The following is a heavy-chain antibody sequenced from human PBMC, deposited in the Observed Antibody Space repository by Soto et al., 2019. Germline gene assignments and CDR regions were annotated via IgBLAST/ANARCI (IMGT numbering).Heavy chain of an antibody. J-gene: IGHJ5*02. Sequence: QVQLQESGPGLVKPSQTLSLTCTVSGGSISSGDYYWSWIRQPPGKGLEWIGYIYYSGSTYYNPSLKSRVTISVDTSKNQFSLKLSSVTAADTAVYYCARFSVSGGRLRGYNWFDPWGQGTLVTVSS. CDR3: ARFSVSGGRLRGYNWFDP. CDR1: GGSISSGDYY. D-gene: IGHD5-12*01. V-gene: IGHV4-30-4*01. CDR2: IYYSGST.